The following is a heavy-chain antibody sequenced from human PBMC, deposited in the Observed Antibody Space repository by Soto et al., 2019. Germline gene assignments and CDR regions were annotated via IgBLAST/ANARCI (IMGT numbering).Heavy chain of an antibody. CDR2: ISGSGGST. CDR1: GFTFSSYA. D-gene: IGHD6-25*01. J-gene: IGHJ5*02. CDR3: AKVPCDSSGSNWLGP. Sequence: GGSLRLSCAASGFTFSSYAMSWVRQAPGKGLEWVSAISGSGGSTYYADSVKGRFTISRDNPKNTLYLQMNSLRAEDTAVYYCAKVPCDSSGSNWLGPWGQGTLVGVSS. V-gene: IGHV3-23*01.